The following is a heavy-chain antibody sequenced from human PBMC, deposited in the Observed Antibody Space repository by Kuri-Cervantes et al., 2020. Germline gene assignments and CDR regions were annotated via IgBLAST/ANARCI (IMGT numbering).Heavy chain of an antibody. CDR1: GFSLSTCGMR. CDR3: LHGGGSGSYYAPLFDY. CDR2: IDWDDDK. J-gene: IGHJ4*02. D-gene: IGHD3-10*01. V-gene: IGHV2-70D*14. Sequence: SGPTLVKPTQTLTPTCTFSGFSLSTCGMRVSWIRQPPGKALEWLARIDWDDDKFYSTTLRTRLTISEDTSKNQVVLTMTNIDPVDTATYYCLHGGGSGSYYAPLFDYWGQGTLVTVSS.